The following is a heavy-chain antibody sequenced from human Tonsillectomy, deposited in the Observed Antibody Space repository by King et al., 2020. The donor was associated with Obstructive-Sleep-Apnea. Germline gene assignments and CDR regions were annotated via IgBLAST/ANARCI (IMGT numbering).Heavy chain of an antibody. J-gene: IGHJ6*02. CDR2: INQDGSEK. V-gene: IGHV3-7*03. Sequence: QLVQSGGGLVQPGGSLRLSCAASGFSFTSYWMTWVRQAPGKGLEWVANINQDGSEKYYVDSVRGRFTISRDNVKNSLYLQMNSLRAEDTAVYYCARDYGLQPYGLDVWGQGTTVTVSS. CDR3: ARDYGLQPYGLDV. D-gene: IGHD4-11*01. CDR1: GFSFTSYW.